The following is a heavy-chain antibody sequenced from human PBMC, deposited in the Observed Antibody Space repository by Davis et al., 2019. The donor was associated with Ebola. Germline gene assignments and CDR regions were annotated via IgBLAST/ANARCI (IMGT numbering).Heavy chain of an antibody. CDR1: GFTFSSYA. D-gene: IGHD2-2*02. CDR3: ARLDCTSTSCYTGNFYYYYGVDV. Sequence: GESLKISCAASGFTFSSYAMSWVRQAPGKGLEWASTIGGSGGITYHADSVKGRSTISRDNSNNTVYLQMNSLRAEDTAVYYCARLDCTSTSCYTGNFYYYYGVDVWGQGTTVTVSS. V-gene: IGHV3-23*01. J-gene: IGHJ6*02. CDR2: IGGSGGIT.